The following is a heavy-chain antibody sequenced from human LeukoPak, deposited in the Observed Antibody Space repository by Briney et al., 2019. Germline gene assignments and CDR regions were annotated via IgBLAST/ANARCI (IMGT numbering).Heavy chain of an antibody. CDR1: GNSISGGTYY. V-gene: IGHV4-61*02. Sequence: TLSLTCTVTGNSISGGTYYWTWVRQPAGKGLEWIGRVFRSGSTYYNPSLKSRVTISIDTSNNQFSLHLRSVTAADTAVYYCARDSNFYDVSHDKAEDFWGQGTLVTVSS. CDR2: VFRSGST. J-gene: IGHJ4*02. D-gene: IGHD3-22*01. CDR3: ARDSNFYDVSHDKAEDF.